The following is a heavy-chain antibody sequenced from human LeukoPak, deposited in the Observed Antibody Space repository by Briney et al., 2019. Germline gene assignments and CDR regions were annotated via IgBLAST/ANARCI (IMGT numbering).Heavy chain of an antibody. CDR3: ARHLRDGYKSPFDY. Sequence: PSETLSLTCAVYGGSFSGYYWSWIRQPPGKGLEWIGEINHSGSTNYNPSLKSRVTISVDTSKNQFSLKLSSVTAADTAVYYCARHLRDGYKSPFDYWGQGTLVTVSS. CDR2: INHSGST. D-gene: IGHD5-24*01. CDR1: GGSFSGYY. J-gene: IGHJ4*02. V-gene: IGHV4-34*01.